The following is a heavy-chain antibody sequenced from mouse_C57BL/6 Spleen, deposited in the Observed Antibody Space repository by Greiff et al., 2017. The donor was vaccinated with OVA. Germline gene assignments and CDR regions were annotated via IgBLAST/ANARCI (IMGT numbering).Heavy chain of an antibody. V-gene: IGHV1-42*01. CDR1: GSSFTGYY. J-gene: IGHJ2*01. D-gene: IGHD1-1*01. Sequence: VQLQQSGPELVKPGASVKISCKASGSSFTGYYLNWVKQSPEKSLEWIGEINPSTGGTTYNQKFKAKATLTVDKSSSTAYMQLKSLTSEDSAVYYCARSITTVGDFDYWGQGTTLTVSS. CDR2: INPSTGGT. CDR3: ARSITTVGDFDY.